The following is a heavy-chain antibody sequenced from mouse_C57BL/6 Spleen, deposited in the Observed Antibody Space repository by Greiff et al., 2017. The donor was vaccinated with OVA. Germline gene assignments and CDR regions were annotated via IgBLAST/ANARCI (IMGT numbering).Heavy chain of an antibody. D-gene: IGHD4-1*01. CDR3: ARGGGTGPFAY. CDR1: GYTFTDYY. Sequence: EVQLQQSGPVLVKPGASVKMSCKASGYTFTDYYMNWVKQSHGKSLEWIGVINPYNGGTSYNQKFKGKATLTVDKSSSTAYMELNILTSEDSAVYYCARGGGTGPFAYWGKGTLVTVSA. J-gene: IGHJ3*01. V-gene: IGHV1-19*01. CDR2: INPYNGGT.